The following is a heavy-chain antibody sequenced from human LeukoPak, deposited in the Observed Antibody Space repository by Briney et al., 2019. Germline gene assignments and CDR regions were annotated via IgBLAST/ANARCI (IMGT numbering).Heavy chain of an antibody. CDR1: GGSFSGYY. V-gene: IGHV4-34*01. Sequence: SETLSLTCAVYGGSFSGYYWSWIRQPPGKGLEWIGEINHSGSTNYNPSLKSRVTMSVDTSKNQFSLKLSSVTAADTAVYYCARVPYSSSWYEKFDYWGQGTLVTVSS. CDR2: INHSGST. J-gene: IGHJ4*02. CDR3: ARVPYSSSWYEKFDY. D-gene: IGHD6-13*01.